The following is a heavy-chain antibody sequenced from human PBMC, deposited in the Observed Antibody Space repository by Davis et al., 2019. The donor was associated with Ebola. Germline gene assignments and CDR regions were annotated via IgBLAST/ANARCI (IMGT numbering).Heavy chain of an antibody. CDR3: ATWEYYFDF. CDR2: INHSGST. D-gene: IGHD1-26*01. Sequence: PSETLSLTCAVYGGSFSGYYWSWIRQPPGKGLEWIGEINHSGSTNYNPSLKSRVTISLDTSKSQFSLKLRSVTAADTAVYYCATWEYYFDFWGQGTLVTVSS. V-gene: IGHV4-34*01. CDR1: GGSFSGYY. J-gene: IGHJ4*02.